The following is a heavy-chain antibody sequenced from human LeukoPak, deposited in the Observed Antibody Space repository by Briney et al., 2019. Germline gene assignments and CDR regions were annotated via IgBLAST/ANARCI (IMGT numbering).Heavy chain of an antibody. V-gene: IGHV3-21*01. CDR2: ISSSGRYL. Sequence: SGGSLRLSCAASGFNFSSYSMNWVRQAPGKGLEWVSSISSSGRYLDYADSVRGRFTISRDNAKNSLDLQMNSPGAADTALYYCAREAAWGNWYFDHWGRGTLVTVSS. D-gene: IGHD3-16*01. J-gene: IGHJ2*01. CDR1: GFNFSSYS. CDR3: AREAAWGNWYFDH.